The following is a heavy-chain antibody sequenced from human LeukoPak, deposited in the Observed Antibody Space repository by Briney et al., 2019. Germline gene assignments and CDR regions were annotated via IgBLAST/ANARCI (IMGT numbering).Heavy chain of an antibody. V-gene: IGHV1-18*01. Sequence: ASVNVSFKSSGYTFTNYGISWVRQAPGQGLDWMGLISAYNGNTNYDQKLQGRVTMTTDTSTSTAYMELRSLRSDDTAVYYCARDDSLAAAGTSTAFDIWGQGTMVTVSS. CDR2: ISAYNGNT. CDR3: ARDDSLAAAGTSTAFDI. J-gene: IGHJ3*02. CDR1: GYTFTNYG. D-gene: IGHD6-13*01.